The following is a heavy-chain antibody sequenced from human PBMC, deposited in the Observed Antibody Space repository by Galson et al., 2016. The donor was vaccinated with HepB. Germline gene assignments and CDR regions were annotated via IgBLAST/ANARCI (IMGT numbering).Heavy chain of an antibody. D-gene: IGHD4-17*01. CDR2: IYYSGST. J-gene: IGHJ5*02. CDR1: GGSISVSSYY. Sequence: SETLSLTCTVSGGSISVSSYYWGWIRQPPGKGLEWIGSIYYSGSTYYNPSLKSRVTISVDTSRNQFSLKLSSVTAADTAVYYCTRMRDDYGDPRRFEPWGQGTLVTVSS. CDR3: TRMRDDYGDPRRFEP. V-gene: IGHV4-39*07.